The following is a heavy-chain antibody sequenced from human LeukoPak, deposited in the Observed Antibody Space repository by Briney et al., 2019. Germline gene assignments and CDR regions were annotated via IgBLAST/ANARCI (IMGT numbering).Heavy chain of an antibody. V-gene: IGHV1-69*04. CDR1: GYTFTSYG. CDR2: FIPSLGIA. D-gene: IGHD2-2*01. J-gene: IGHJ4*02. Sequence: SSVTASCTASGYTFTSYGISWVRQAPGQGLEWMARFIPSLGIATYAQKFQGRVTITADKPTSTAYMELSSLRSEDPAVYYCATVVPAEHGYYFDYWGQGTLVTVSS. CDR3: ATVVPAEHGYYFDY.